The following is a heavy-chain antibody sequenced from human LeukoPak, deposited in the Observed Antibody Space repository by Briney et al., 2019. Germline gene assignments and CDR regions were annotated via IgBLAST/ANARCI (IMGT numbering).Heavy chain of an antibody. Sequence: PSETLSLTCAVYGGSFSGYYWSWIRQPPGKGLEWIGHIYYTGSTNYNPSLKSRVTISVDTSKNQFSLKLSSVTAADTAVYYCARDLDYDILTGIYYYAMDVWGQGTTVTVSS. V-gene: IGHV4-59*01. J-gene: IGHJ6*02. CDR1: GGSFSGYY. CDR2: IYYTGST. D-gene: IGHD3-9*01. CDR3: ARDLDYDILTGIYYYAMDV.